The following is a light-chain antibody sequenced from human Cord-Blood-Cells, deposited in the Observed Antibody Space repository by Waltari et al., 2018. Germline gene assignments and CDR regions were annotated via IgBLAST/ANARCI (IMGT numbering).Light chain of an antibody. CDR2: DVS. CDR1: SSDVGGYNY. J-gene: IGLJ2*01. CDR3: SSYTSSSTPVV. Sequence: QSALTQPASVSGSPGQSLTISCTGTSSDVGGYNYVSWYQQHPGKAPKLMIYDVSNRPSGVSNHFSGSKSGNTASLTISGLQAEDEADYYCSSYTSSSTPVVFGGGTKLTVL. V-gene: IGLV2-14*01.